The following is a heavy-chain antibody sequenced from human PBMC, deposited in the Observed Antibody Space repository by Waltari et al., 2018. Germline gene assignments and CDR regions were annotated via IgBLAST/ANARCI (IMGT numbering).Heavy chain of an antibody. Sequence: QVQLQQWGAGLLKPSETLSLTCAVYGGSFSGYYWSWIRQPPGKGLEWIGEINHSGSTNYNPSLKSRVTISVDTSKNQFSLKLSPVTAADTAVYYCARGPKLRFLEWSRIENWFDPWGQGTLVTVSS. CDR2: INHSGST. J-gene: IGHJ5*02. CDR1: GGSFSGYY. CDR3: ARGPKLRFLEWSRIENWFDP. D-gene: IGHD3-3*01. V-gene: IGHV4-34*01.